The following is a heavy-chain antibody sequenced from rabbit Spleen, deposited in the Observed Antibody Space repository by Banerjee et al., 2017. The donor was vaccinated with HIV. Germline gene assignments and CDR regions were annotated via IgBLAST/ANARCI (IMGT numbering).Heavy chain of an antibody. Sequence: QEQLEEPGGDLVKPGASLTLTCKASGLDFISSYWICWVRQAPGKGLEWIACIDVSKSGSTYYASWAKGRFTISKTSSTTVTLQMTSLTVADTATYFCARDTGTSFSSYGMDLWGPGTLVTVS. CDR2: IDVSKSGST. V-gene: IGHV1S45*01. CDR1: GLDFISSYW. CDR3: ARDTGTSFSSYGMDL. D-gene: IGHD7-1*01. J-gene: IGHJ6*01.